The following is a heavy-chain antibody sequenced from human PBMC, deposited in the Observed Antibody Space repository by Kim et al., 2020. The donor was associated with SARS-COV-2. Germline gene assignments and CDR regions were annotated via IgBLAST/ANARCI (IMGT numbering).Heavy chain of an antibody. V-gene: IGHV3-48*03. CDR2: ISSSGNTI. CDR1: GFTFSSYE. Sequence: GGSLRLSCAASGFTFSSYEMNWVRQAPGKGLEWVSYISSSGNTIYYADSVKGRFSISRDNAKNSLYLQMNSLRAEDTAVYYCARRYCSSTSCTHDYWGQGTLVTVSS. J-gene: IGHJ4*02. CDR3: ARRYCSSTSCTHDY. D-gene: IGHD2-2*01.